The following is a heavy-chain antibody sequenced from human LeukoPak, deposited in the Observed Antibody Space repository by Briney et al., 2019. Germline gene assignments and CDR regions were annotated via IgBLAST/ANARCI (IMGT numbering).Heavy chain of an antibody. Sequence: SETLSLTCTVSGGSISSYHWSWIRQPAGKGLEWIGRIYTSENTNYNPSLKSRVAMSVDTSKNQFSLQLKSMTAADTAVHYCARVGIVGPTIGVFDIWGQGTMVTVSS. CDR2: IYTSENT. D-gene: IGHD1-26*01. J-gene: IGHJ3*02. V-gene: IGHV4-4*07. CDR3: ARVGIVGPTIGVFDI. CDR1: GGSISSYH.